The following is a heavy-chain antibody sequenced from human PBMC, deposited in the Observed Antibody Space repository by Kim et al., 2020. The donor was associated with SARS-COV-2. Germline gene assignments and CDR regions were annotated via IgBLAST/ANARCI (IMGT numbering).Heavy chain of an antibody. D-gene: IGHD3-10*01. CDR3: ARERAVLLWFGESIHWSDP. J-gene: IGHJ5*02. CDR2: INHSGST. Sequence: SETLSLTCAVYGGSFSGYYWSWIRQPPGKGLEWIGEINHSGSTNYNPSFKSRVTISVDTSKNQFSLKLSSVTAADTAVYYCARERAVLLWFGESIHWSDPWGQGNLVTVSS. V-gene: IGHV4-34*01. CDR1: GGSFSGYY.